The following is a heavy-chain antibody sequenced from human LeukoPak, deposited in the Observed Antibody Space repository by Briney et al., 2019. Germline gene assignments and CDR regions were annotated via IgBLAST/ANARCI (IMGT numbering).Heavy chain of an antibody. Sequence: PSKTLSLTCAVYGGSFSGYYWSWIRQPPGKGLGWIGEINHSGSTNYNPSLKSRVTISVDTSKNQFSLKLSSVTAADTAVYYCARGLGYSSGWYDYWGQGTLVTVSS. CDR3: ARGLGYSSGWYDY. J-gene: IGHJ4*02. CDR1: GGSFSGYY. CDR2: INHSGST. D-gene: IGHD6-19*01. V-gene: IGHV4-34*01.